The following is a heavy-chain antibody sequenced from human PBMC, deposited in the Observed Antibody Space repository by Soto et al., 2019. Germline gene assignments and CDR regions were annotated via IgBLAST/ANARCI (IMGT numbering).Heavy chain of an antibody. CDR3: ARDRLAAAGYYYYYGMDV. V-gene: IGHV4-59*01. D-gene: IGHD6-13*01. CDR2: IYYSGST. Sequence: PSETLSLTCTVSGGSISSYYWSWIRQPPGKGLEWIGYIYYSGSTNYNPSLKSRVTISVDTSKNQFSLKLSSVTAADTAVYYCARDRLAAAGYYYYYGMDVWGQGTTGTVSS. CDR1: GGSISSYY. J-gene: IGHJ6*02.